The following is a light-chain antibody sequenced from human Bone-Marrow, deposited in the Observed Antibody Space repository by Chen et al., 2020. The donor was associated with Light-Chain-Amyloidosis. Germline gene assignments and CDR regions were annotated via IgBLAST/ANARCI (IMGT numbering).Light chain of an antibody. J-gene: IGLJ3*02. V-gene: IGLV3-21*02. CDR2: DDS. CDR3: QVWDRSSDRPV. Sequence: SYVLTPPSSVSVAQGPPATIACGGNNIGSTSVHWYQQKAGQAPLLVVYDDSDRPSGIPERLSGSNSGNTATLTISRVEAGDEADYYCQVWDRSSDRPVFGGGTKLTVL. CDR1: NIGSTS.